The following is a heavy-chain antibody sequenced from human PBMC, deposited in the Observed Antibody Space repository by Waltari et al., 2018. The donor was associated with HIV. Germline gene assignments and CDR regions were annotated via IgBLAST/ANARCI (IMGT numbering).Heavy chain of an antibody. CDR2: IYPGDSDT. CDR1: GYSFTTYW. V-gene: IGHV5-51*03. J-gene: IGHJ4*02. CDR3: TKGMYANEDYFGY. D-gene: IGHD2-8*01. Sequence: EVQLVQSGAQVKKPGESLKISCKASGYSFTTYWIGWVRQLPGHGLEWMGIIYPGDSDTRYSTSFQGQVTISADKSISTAYLQWSSLQASDTAMYYCTKGMYANEDYFGYWGQGTLVTVSS.